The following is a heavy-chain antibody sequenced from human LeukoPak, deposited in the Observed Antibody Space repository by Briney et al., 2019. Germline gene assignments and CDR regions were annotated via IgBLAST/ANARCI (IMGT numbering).Heavy chain of an antibody. CDR3: VRHSRVVAFDY. CDR2: IYYTGNT. CDR1: GVSISNHY. V-gene: IGHV4-59*08. D-gene: IGHD2-15*01. J-gene: IGHJ4*02. Sequence: SETLSLTCTVSGVSISNHYSSWIRQPPGKGLEWIGYIYYTGNTNYNPSLKSRVTISEDTSMNQVSLELSSVTAADTAVYYCVRHSRVVAFDYWGQGNLVTVSS.